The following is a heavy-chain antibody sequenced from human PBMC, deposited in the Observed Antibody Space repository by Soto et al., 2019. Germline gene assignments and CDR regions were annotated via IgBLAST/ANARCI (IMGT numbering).Heavy chain of an antibody. D-gene: IGHD3-10*01. J-gene: IGHJ4*02. CDR3: AKGTYGSGSYYYYFDY. Sequence: GGSLRLSCAASGFTFSSYAMSWVRQAPGKGLEWVSAISGSGGSTYYADSVKGRFTISRDNSKNTLYLQMNSLRAEDTAVYYCAKGTYGSGSYYYYFDYWGQGTLVTVSS. CDR2: ISGSGGST. V-gene: IGHV3-23*01. CDR1: GFTFSSYA.